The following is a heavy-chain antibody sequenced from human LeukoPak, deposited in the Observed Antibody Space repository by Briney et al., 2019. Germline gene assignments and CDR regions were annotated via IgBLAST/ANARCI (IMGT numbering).Heavy chain of an antibody. CDR2: IYVGGSDT. J-gene: IGHJ4*02. D-gene: IGHD2-15*01. CDR3: ARLGYCSGGTCYKSYFDY. Sequence: HGESLKISCKGSGYTFPSYWIAWVRQMPGKGLEWMGVIYVGGSDTRYSPSFQGQVTISADKSISTAYLQWGSLKASDTAMDYCARLGYCSGGTCYKSYFDYWGQGTLVTVSS. CDR1: GYTFPSYW. V-gene: IGHV5-51*01.